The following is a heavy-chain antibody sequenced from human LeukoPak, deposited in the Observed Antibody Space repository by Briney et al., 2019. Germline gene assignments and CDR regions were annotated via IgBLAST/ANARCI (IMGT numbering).Heavy chain of an antibody. Sequence: ASVKVSCKVSGYTLTELSIYWVRQVPGKGLEWMGSFDPEDGEVIYAQKFQGRVTMTEDTSTDTAYMELSSLRSEDTAVYYCATRMVRGVIFPYWGQGTLVTVSS. V-gene: IGHV1-24*01. CDR1: GYTLTELS. J-gene: IGHJ4*02. CDR2: FDPEDGEV. D-gene: IGHD3-10*01. CDR3: ATRMVRGVIFPY.